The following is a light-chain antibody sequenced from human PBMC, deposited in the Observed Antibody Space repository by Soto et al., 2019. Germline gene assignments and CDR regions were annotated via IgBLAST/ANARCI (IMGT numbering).Light chain of an antibody. CDR3: SSYTTNSTPVV. Sequence: QFALTQPASVSGSPGQSITISCTGTSGDIGGYNYVSWYQQHPGKAPKLLISEVTNRPSGVSNRFSGSKSGNTASLTISGLQAEDEADYYCSSYTTNSTPVVFGGGTKLTVL. CDR2: EVT. V-gene: IGLV2-14*01. J-gene: IGLJ2*01. CDR1: SGDIGGYNY.